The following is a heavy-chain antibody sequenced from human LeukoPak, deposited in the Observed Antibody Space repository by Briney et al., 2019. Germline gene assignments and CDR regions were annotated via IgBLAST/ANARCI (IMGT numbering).Heavy chain of an antibody. CDR1: GGSISSYY. D-gene: IGHD3-10*01. J-gene: IGHJ5*02. CDR3: ARAMYYYGSGSSNWFDP. Sequence: SETLSLTCTVSGGSISSYYWSWIRQPPGNGLEWIGYIYYSGSTNYNPSLKSRVTISVDTSKNQFSLKLSSVTAADTAVSYCARAMYYYGSGSSNWFDPWGQGTLVTVSS. CDR2: IYYSGST. V-gene: IGHV4-59*01.